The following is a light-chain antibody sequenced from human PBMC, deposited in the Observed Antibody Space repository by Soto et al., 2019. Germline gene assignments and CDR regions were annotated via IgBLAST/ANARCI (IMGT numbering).Light chain of an antibody. V-gene: IGLV1-44*01. CDR2: SDD. CDR1: SSNIGSNS. J-gene: IGLJ2*01. Sequence: QSVLTQPPSASGTPGQRVTMSCSGSSSNIGSNSVNWYQHVPGTAPKILIYSDDERPSGVPDRFSGSKSGTSASLAISGLQSEDEADYYCAAWDDNLNGPVFGGGTKLTV. CDR3: AAWDDNLNGPV.